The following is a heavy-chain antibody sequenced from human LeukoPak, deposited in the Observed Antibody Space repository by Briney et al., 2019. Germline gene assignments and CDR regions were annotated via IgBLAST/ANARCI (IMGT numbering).Heavy chain of an antibody. J-gene: IGHJ6*02. Sequence: ASVKVSCKASGYTFTSYGISWVRQAPGQGLECMGWISAYNGNTNYAQKLQGRVTMTTDTSTSTAYMELRSLRSDDTAAYYCARDQKHYDFWSGYYTHYGMDVWGQGTTVTVSS. CDR1: GYTFTSYG. V-gene: IGHV1-18*01. D-gene: IGHD3-3*01. CDR2: ISAYNGNT. CDR3: ARDQKHYDFWSGYYTHYGMDV.